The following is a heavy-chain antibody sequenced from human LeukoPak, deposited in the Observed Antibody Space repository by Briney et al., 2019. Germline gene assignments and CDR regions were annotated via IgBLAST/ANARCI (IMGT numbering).Heavy chain of an antibody. CDR1: GYTFTGYY. V-gene: IGHV1-2*02. D-gene: IGHD3-22*01. CDR2: INPNSGGT. CDR3: ARVSGAMIVEWDAFDI. J-gene: IGHJ3*02. Sequence: ASVKVSCKASGYTFTGYYMHWVRQAPGQGLEWMGWINPNSGGTNYAQKFQGRVTMTRDTSISTAYMELSRLRSDDTAVYYCARVSGAMIVEWDAFDIWGQGTMVTVSS.